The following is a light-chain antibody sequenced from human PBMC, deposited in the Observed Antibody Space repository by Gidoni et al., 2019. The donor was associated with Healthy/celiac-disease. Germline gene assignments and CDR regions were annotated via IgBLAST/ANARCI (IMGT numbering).Light chain of an antibody. CDR1: QSLLHSNVYNY. V-gene: IGKV2-28*01. CDR3: MQALQTPLT. J-gene: IGKJ3*01. Sequence: DIVMTHSPLSLPVTPGEPASTSCRSSQSLLHSNVYNYLDWYLQKPGPSPQLLIYLGSNRAAGVPDRFSGSGSGTDFTLKISRVEAEDVGVYYCMQALQTPLTFGPGTKVDIK. CDR2: LGS.